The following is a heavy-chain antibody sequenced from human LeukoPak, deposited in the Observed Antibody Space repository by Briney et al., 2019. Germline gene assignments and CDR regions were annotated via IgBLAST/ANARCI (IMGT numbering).Heavy chain of an antibody. CDR2: IWYDGSNK. V-gene: IGHV3-33*01. CDR3: ARDPMYCSSTSCHLWDLDY. CDR1: GFTFSSYG. Sequence: GGSLRLSCAASGFTFSSYGMHWVRQAPGKGLEWVAVIWYDGSNKYYADSVKGRFTISRDNSKNTLYLQMNSLRAEDTAVYYCARDPMYCSSTSCHLWDLDYWGQGTLVTVSS. J-gene: IGHJ4*02. D-gene: IGHD2-2*01.